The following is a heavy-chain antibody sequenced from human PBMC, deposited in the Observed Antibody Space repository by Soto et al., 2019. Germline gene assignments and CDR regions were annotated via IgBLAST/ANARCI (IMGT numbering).Heavy chain of an antibody. Sequence: SETLSLTCTVSAASFSKYYWTWIRQPPGKGLEWIGYIYFNGNTKYNPSLEGRLTISIDTSKKEFSLKLTSVTAADAAIYYCASVTFGGIVLAHRGQGTLVTVSS. J-gene: IGHJ4*02. CDR2: IYFNGNT. D-gene: IGHD3-16*01. CDR1: AASFSKYY. CDR3: ASVTFGGIVLAH. V-gene: IGHV4-59*01.